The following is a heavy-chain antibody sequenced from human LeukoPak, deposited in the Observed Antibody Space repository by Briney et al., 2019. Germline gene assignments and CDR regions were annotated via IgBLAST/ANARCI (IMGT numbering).Heavy chain of an antibody. CDR3: ARALPLGYCSGGSCHSGAFDI. V-gene: IGHV4-4*07. D-gene: IGHD2-15*01. J-gene: IGHJ3*02. Sequence: SETLSLTCTVSGGSISSYYWSWIRQPAGKGLEWIGRIYTSGSTNYNPSLKSRVTMSVDTSKNQFSLKLSSVTAADTAVYYCARALPLGYCSGGSCHSGAFDIWGQGTMVTVSS. CDR2: IYTSGST. CDR1: GGSISSYY.